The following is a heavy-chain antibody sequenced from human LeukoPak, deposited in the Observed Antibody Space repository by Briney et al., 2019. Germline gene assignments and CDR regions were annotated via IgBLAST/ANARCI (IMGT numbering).Heavy chain of an antibody. D-gene: IGHD3-22*01. J-gene: IGHJ6*03. CDR1: GYSISSGYY. Sequence: SETLSLTCTVSGYSISSGYYWGWIRQPPGKGLEWIGSIYHSGSTYYNPSLKSRVTISVDTSKNQFSLKLSSVTAADTAVYYCARAAYDSSGYWTGPYYYYYYYMDVWGKGTTVTVSS. CDR3: ARAAYDSSGYWTGPYYYYYYYMDV. V-gene: IGHV4-38-2*02. CDR2: IYHSGST.